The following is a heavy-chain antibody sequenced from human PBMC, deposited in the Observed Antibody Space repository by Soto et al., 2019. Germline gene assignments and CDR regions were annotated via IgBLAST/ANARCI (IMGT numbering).Heavy chain of an antibody. CDR1: GFTFSSLG. CDR2: IWFDGSNK. CDR3: ARRFYYGSGSPVWIMDV. Sequence: QVQLVESGGGVVQPGRSLRLSCAASGFTFSSLGMHWVRQAPGKGLEWVAVIWFDGSNKYYPDSVKGRFTISSDNSKNTLFLQMDSLRAEETAVYYCARRFYYGSGSPVWIMDVWGQGTTVTVSS. D-gene: IGHD3-10*01. V-gene: IGHV3-33*01. J-gene: IGHJ6*02.